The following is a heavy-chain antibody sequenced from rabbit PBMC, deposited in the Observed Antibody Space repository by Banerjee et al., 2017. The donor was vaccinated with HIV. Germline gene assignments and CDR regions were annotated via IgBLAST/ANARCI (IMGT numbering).Heavy chain of an antibody. J-gene: IGHJ4*01. CDR1: GFSFSNKYV. CDR2: IYTGSSGST. CDR3: ARDLAGVIGWNFNL. D-gene: IGHD4-1*01. Sequence: QEQLEESGGGLVQPEGSLTLTCTASGFSFSNKYVMCWVRQAPGKGLEWIACIYTGSSGSTHYASWVNGRFTISRSTTLNTVDLKMTSLTAADTATYFCARDLAGVIGWNFNLWGQGTLVTVS. V-gene: IGHV1S45*01.